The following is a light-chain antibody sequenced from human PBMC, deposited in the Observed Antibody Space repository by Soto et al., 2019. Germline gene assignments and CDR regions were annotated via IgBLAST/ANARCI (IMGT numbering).Light chain of an antibody. Sequence: QSALTQPASVSGSPGQSITISCTGTSSDVGSYNLVSWYQQHPGKAPKLMIYEGSKRPSGVSNRFSGSKSGNTASLTISGLQAEDEADYYCAAWDDRLSDLLFGGGTKLTVL. CDR2: EGS. J-gene: IGLJ2*01. CDR3: AAWDDRLSDLL. CDR1: SSDVGSYNL. V-gene: IGLV2-23*01.